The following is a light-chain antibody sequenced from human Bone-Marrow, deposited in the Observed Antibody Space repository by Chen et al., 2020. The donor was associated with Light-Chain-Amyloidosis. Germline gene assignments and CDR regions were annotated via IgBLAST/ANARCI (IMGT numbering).Light chain of an antibody. Sequence: QSALTQPASVSGSPGQSITISCTGTSSDVGGDNHVSWYQQHPDKAPKLMIYEVNNRPSWVPDRFSGSKSDNTASLTSSGLQTEDEADYFCSSYTITNTLVFGSGTRVTVL. CDR2: EVN. CDR1: SSDVGGDNH. J-gene: IGLJ1*01. V-gene: IGLV2-14*01. CDR3: SSYTITNTLV.